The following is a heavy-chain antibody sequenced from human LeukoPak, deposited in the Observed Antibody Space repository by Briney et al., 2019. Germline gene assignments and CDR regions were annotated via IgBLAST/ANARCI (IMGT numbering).Heavy chain of an antibody. CDR2: ISWNSGSI. CDR1: GFTFDDYA. Sequence: GGSLRLSCAASGFTFDDYAMHWVRQAPGKGLEWVSGISWNSGSIGYADSVKGRFTISRDNAKNALYLQMNSLRAEDTALYYCAKDMAPYYYDSSGYYYGGPSEFDIWGQGTMVTVSS. J-gene: IGHJ3*02. D-gene: IGHD3-22*01. CDR3: AKDMAPYYYDSSGYYYGGPSEFDI. V-gene: IGHV3-9*01.